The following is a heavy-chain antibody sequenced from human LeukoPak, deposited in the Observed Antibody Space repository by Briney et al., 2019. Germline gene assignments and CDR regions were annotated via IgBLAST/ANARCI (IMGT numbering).Heavy chain of an antibody. J-gene: IGHJ4*02. CDR1: AFTFSSYA. D-gene: IGHD3-10*01. V-gene: IGHV3-23*01. CDR3: AKRTLLGLWFGDDNCFDY. CDR2: ISGSGGST. Sequence: GGSLRLSCAASAFTFSSYAMSWVRQAPGKGLEWVSAISGSGGSTYYADSVKGRFTISRDNSKNTLYLQMNSLRAEDTAVYYRAKRTLLGLWFGDDNCFDYWGQGTLVTVSS.